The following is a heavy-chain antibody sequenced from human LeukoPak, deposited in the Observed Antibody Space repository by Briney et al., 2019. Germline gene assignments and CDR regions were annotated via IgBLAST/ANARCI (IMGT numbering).Heavy chain of an antibody. V-gene: IGHV1-2*02. D-gene: IGHD4-23*01. CDR2: INPNSGGT. CDR1: GFTFTGFH. J-gene: IGHJ4*02. CDR3: ATPPGKVDY. Sequence: GASVKVSCKTSGFTFTGFHMHWVRQAPGQGLEWMGWINPNSGGTTYAQKVQGRVNMTRDTSISAVYMELSRLTSDDTAVYYCATPPGKVDYWGQGTLVTVSS.